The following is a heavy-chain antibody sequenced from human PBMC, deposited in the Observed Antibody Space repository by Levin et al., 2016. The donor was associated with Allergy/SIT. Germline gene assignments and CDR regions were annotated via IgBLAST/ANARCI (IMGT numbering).Heavy chain of an antibody. CDR1: GFTFSSYG. Sequence: GGSLRLSCAASGFTFSSYGMHWVRQAPGKGLEWVAVISYDGSNKYYADSVKGRFTISRDNSKNTLYLQMNSLRAEDTAVYYCAKSGVDTSYYFDYWGQGTLVTVSS. CDR2: ISYDGSNK. J-gene: IGHJ4*02. CDR3: AKSGVDTSYYFDY. D-gene: IGHD1-26*01. V-gene: IGHV3-30*18.